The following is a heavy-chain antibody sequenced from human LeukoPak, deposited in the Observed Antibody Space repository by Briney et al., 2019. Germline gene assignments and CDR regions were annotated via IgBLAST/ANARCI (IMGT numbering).Heavy chain of an antibody. V-gene: IGHV3-23*01. CDR1: GFTFINYV. CDR3: AKDIGGIYSGYDINYYGMDV. Sequence: GGSLRLSCEASGFTFINYVMSWVRQVPGKGPEWVSSVSGSGGRGATYYRDSVKGRFTISRDNAKNSLYLQMNSLRAEDTALYYCAKDIGGIYSGYDINYYGMDVWGQGTTVTVSS. CDR2: VSGSGGRGAT. D-gene: IGHD5-12*01. J-gene: IGHJ6*02.